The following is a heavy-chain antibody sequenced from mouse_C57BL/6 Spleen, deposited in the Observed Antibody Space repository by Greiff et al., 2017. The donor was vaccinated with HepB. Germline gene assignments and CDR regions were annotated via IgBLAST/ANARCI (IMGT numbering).Heavy chain of an antibody. CDR2: IHPNSGST. CDR1: GYTFTSYW. V-gene: IGHV1-64*01. D-gene: IGHD1-1*01. CDR3: AREGITTVVARRYYAMDY. Sequence: QVQLQQSGAELVKPGASVKLSCKASGYTFTSYWMHWVKQRPGQGLEWIGMIHPNSGSTNYNEKFKSKATLTVDKSSSTAYMQLSSLTSEDSAVYYCAREGITTVVARRYYAMDYWGQGTSVTVSS. J-gene: IGHJ4*01.